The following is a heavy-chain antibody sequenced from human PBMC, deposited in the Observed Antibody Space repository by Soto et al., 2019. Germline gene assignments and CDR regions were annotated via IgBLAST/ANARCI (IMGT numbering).Heavy chain of an antibody. V-gene: IGHV4-59*08. CDR1: SPSIGSYY. CDR2: IYYSGST. D-gene: IGHD3-22*01. J-gene: IGHJ4*02. CDR3: ARSIHYYDSSGYYVFDY. Sequence: AVTLSLTCTVGSPSIGSYYWSWIRQPTGKGLEWIGYIYYSGSTNYNPSLKSRVTISVDTSKNQFSLKLSSVTAADTSVYYCARSIHYYDSSGYYVFDYWGQGTLVTVS.